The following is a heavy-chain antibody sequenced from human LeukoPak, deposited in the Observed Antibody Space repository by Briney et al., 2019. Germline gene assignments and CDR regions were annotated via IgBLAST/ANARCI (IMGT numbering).Heavy chain of an antibody. CDR2: ISSSSTI. V-gene: IGHV3-48*01. Sequence: GGSLRLSCAASGFTFSSYSMNWVRQAPGKGLEWVSYISSSSTIYYADSVKGRFTISRDNAKNSLYLQMNSLRAEDTAVYYCARGPPRITMIVVVIPPSDAFDIWGQGTMVTVSS. J-gene: IGHJ3*02. D-gene: IGHD3-22*01. CDR3: ARGPPRITMIVVVIPPSDAFDI. CDR1: GFTFSSYS.